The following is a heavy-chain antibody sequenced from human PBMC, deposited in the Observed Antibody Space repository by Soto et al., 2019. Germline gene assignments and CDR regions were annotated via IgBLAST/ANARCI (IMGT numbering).Heavy chain of an antibody. D-gene: IGHD3-10*01. Sequence: VGSLRLSCAASGFTFGRYWMHWVRQAPGKGLVWVSRINSDGSSTSYADFVKGRFTISRDNAKNTLHLQMNSLRDEDTAVYFCARYRGSGNYNDYWGQGTLVTVSS. CDR2: INSDGSST. CDR3: ARYRGSGNYNDY. J-gene: IGHJ4*02. CDR1: GFTFGRYW. V-gene: IGHV3-74*01.